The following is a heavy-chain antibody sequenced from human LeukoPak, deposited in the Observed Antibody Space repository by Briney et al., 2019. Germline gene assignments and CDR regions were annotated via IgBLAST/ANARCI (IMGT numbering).Heavy chain of an antibody. CDR3: ARVYRNAPSPVLRYFAWQKTRYYYYMDV. V-gene: IGHV4-59*08. J-gene: IGHJ6*03. D-gene: IGHD3-9*01. CDR1: GGSISTYF. Sequence: PSETLSLTCTVSGGSISTYFWGWIRKPPGKGLEWIGYIHYSGSTKYNPSLSGRVTISVDTSTKQFSLKLSSVTAAYTAVYYCARVYRNAPSPVLRYFAWQKTRYYYYMDVWGKGTTVTISS. CDR2: IHYSGST.